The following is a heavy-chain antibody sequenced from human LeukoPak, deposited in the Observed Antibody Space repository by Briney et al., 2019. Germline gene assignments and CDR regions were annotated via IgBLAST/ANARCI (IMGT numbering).Heavy chain of an antibody. CDR3: ARRSDDYDSSAYYH. V-gene: IGHV1-2*02. J-gene: IGHJ4*02. D-gene: IGHD3-22*01. Sequence: ASLKVSCKASGYTFTGYYMHWVRQAPGQGLEWMGWINPNSGGTNYAQKFQGRVTMTMDPSISTAYMELSSLRSEDTAVYYCARRSDDYDSSAYYHWGQGTLVTVSS. CDR1: GYTFTGYY. CDR2: INPNSGGT.